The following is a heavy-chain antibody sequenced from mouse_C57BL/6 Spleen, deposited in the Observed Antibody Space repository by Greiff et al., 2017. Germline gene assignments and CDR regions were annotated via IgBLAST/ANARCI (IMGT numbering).Heavy chain of an antibody. J-gene: IGHJ3*01. Sequence: VQLQQPGAELVKPGASVKMSCKASGYTFTSYWITWVKQRPGQGLEWIGDIYPGSGSTNYNEKFKSKATLTVDTSSSTAYMQLSSLTSVDSAVYDCARSGDGYYAGWFAYWGQGTLVTVSA. CDR2: IYPGSGST. V-gene: IGHV1-55*01. CDR3: ARSGDGYYAGWFAY. D-gene: IGHD2-3*01. CDR1: GYTFTSYW.